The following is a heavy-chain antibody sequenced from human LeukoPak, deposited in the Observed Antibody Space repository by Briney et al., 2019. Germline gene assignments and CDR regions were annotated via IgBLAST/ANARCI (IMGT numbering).Heavy chain of an antibody. CDR2: INPNVSST. J-gene: IGHJ4*02. D-gene: IGHD4-23*01. V-gene: IGHV1-46*01. CDR1: GYTFTSYY. Sequence: RASVKVSCKASGYTFTSYYMHWVRQAPGQGLGWMGIINPNVSSTFYAQKFQGRVTMTRDTSMSTFYMELSSLKSEDTAMYYCAREDYGGNVGVPDYWGQGTRVTVSS. CDR3: AREDYGGNVGVPDY.